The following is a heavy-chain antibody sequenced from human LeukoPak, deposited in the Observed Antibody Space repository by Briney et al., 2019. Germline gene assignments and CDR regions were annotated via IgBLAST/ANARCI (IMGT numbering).Heavy chain of an antibody. CDR1: GYSFTSYW. CDR3: ALRIVGVSYGMDV. J-gene: IGHJ6*02. D-gene: IGHD1-26*01. V-gene: IGHV5-51*01. Sequence: NLGESLKISCKGSGYSFTSYWIGWVRQMPGKGLEWMGIIYPGDSDTRYSPSFQGQVTISADKSISTAYLQWSSLKASDTAMYYCALRIVGVSYGMDVWGQGTTVTVSS. CDR2: IYPGDSDT.